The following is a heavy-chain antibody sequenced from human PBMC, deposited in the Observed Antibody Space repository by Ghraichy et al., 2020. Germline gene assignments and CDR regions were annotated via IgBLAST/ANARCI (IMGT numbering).Heavy chain of an antibody. Sequence: GGSLRLSCAASGFTFSSYSVNWVRQAPGKGLEWVSSISSSSSYIYYADSVKGRFTISRDNAKNSLYLQMSSLRAEDTAVYYCARVMYGGNFKAFDIWGQGTMVTVSS. D-gene: IGHD4-23*01. CDR2: ISSSSSYI. J-gene: IGHJ3*02. CDR3: ARVMYGGNFKAFDI. V-gene: IGHV3-21*01. CDR1: GFTFSSYS.